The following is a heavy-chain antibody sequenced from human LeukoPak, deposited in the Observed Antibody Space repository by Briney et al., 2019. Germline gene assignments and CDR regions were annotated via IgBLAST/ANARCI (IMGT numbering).Heavy chain of an antibody. D-gene: IGHD6-6*01. CDR2: IIPILGIA. CDR1: GGTFSSYT. V-gene: IGHV1-69*04. CDR3: AKDLSIAARNWFDP. Sequence: SVKVSCKASGGTFSSYTISWVRQAPGQGLEWMGRIIPILGIANYAQKFQGRVTITADKSTSTAYMELSSLRSEDTAVYYCAKDLSIAARNWFDPWGQGTLVTVSS. J-gene: IGHJ5*02.